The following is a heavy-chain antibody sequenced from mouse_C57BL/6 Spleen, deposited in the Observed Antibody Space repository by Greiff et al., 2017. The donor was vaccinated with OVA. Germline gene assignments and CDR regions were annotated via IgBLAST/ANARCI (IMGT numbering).Heavy chain of an antibody. Sequence: DVMLVESEGGLVQPGSSMKLSCTASGFTFSDYYMAWVRQVPEKGLEWVANINYDGSSTYYLDSLKSRFIISRDNAKNNLYLQMSSLKSEDTATYYCARRGYFDVWGTGTTVTVSS. J-gene: IGHJ1*03. CDR3: ARRGYFDV. CDR1: GFTFSDYY. CDR2: INYDGSST. V-gene: IGHV5-16*01.